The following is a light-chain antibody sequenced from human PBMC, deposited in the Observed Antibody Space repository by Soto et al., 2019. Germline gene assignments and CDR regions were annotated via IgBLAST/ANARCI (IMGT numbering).Light chain of an antibody. CDR2: EVN. V-gene: IGLV2-14*01. CDR1: SSDVGGYNH. Sequence: QSALTQPASVSGSPGQSITISCTGTSSDVGGYNHVSWYQHHPGKAPKLMIYEVNNRPSGVSNRFSGSKSGNTASLTISGLQADDEADYYCNSHTSSNTRVFGTGTKVTVL. J-gene: IGLJ1*01. CDR3: NSHTSSNTRV.